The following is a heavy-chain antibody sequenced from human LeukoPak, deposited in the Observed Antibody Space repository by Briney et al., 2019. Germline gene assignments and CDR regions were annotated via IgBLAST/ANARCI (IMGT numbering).Heavy chain of an antibody. CDR3: ARVWGVQRYYGSGSYYRFDY. D-gene: IGHD3-10*01. J-gene: IGHJ4*02. CDR2: IKQDGSEK. CDR1: GFTFTNYW. Sequence: GESLRLSCAASGFTFTNYWMSWVRQAPGKGLEWVANIKQDGSEKYYVDSVKGRFTISRVNAKKSLYLQMNSLRAEDTAVYYCARVWGVQRYYGSGSYYRFDYWGQGTLVTVSS. V-gene: IGHV3-7*01.